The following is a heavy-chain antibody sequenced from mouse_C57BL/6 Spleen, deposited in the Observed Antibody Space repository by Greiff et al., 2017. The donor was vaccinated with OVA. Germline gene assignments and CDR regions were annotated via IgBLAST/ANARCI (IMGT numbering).Heavy chain of an antibody. CDR2: IDPSDSET. J-gene: IGHJ2*01. V-gene: IGHV1-52*01. Sequence: QVHVKQPGAELVRPGSSVKLSCKASGYTFTSYWMHWVKQRPIQGLEWIGNIDPSDSETHYNQKFKDKATLTVDKSSSTAYMQLSSLTSEDSAVYYCARDPFITTVDFDYWGQGTTLTVSS. CDR3: ARDPFITTVDFDY. D-gene: IGHD1-1*01. CDR1: GYTFTSYW.